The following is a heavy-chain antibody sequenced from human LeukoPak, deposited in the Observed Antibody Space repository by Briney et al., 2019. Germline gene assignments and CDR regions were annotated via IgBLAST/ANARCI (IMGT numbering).Heavy chain of an antibody. CDR3: ARFHCSSGSCPAKQYYNYYMDV. V-gene: IGHV3-21*01. J-gene: IGHJ6*03. CDR2: ISSSSSYI. CDR1: GFTFSDYS. Sequence: GGSLRLSCAPSGFTFSDYSMNWVRQAPGKGLEWVSSISSSSSYIYYSDSVKGRFTISRDNAKNSLYLQMNSLRAEDTAVYYCARFHCSSGSCPAKQYYNYYMDVWGNGTTVTVSS. D-gene: IGHD2-15*01.